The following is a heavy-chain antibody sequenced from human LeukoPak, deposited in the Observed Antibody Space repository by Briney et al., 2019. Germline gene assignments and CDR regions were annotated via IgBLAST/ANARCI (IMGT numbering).Heavy chain of an antibody. Sequence: ASVKVSCTASGYTFTSYYMHWVRQAPGQGLEWMGIINPSGGSTSYAQKFQGRVTMTRDTSTSTVYMELSSLRSEDTAVYYCHCGGDIGGFDYWGQGTLVTVSS. D-gene: IGHD2-21*02. CDR3: HCGGDIGGFDY. CDR2: INPSGGST. V-gene: IGHV1-46*01. J-gene: IGHJ4*02. CDR1: GYTFTSYY.